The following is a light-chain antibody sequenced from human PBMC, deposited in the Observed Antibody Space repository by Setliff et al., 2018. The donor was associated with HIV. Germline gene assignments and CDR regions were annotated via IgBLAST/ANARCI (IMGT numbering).Light chain of an antibody. CDR2: DDS. J-gene: IGLJ1*01. V-gene: IGLV3-21*03. CDR1: NIETKS. CDR3: QVWDSSSDHHV. Sequence: SYELTQPPSVSVAPGKTARITCVGDNIETKSVHWYQQKPGQAPVLVVYDDSDRPSGIPERFSGSNSGNTATLTISRVEAGDEADYYCQVWDSSSDHHVFGTGTKVTVL.